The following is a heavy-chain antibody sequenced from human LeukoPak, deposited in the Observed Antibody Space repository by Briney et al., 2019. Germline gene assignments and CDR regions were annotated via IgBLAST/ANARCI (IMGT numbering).Heavy chain of an antibody. CDR1: GGPISSSNYY. D-gene: IGHD6-13*01. CDR2: INYSGST. V-gene: IGHV4-39*01. Sequence: SETLSLTCTVSGGPISSSNYYWAWIRQPPGKGLEWIGSINYSGSTYYNPSLKSRVTTSVDTSKNQFSLKMSSVTAADTAVYYCARRTSSSWFFDYWGQGTLVTVSS. J-gene: IGHJ4*02. CDR3: ARRTSSSWFFDY.